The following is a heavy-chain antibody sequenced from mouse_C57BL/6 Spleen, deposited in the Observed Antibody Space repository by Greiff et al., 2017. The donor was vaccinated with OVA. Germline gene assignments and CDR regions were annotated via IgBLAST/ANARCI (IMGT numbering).Heavy chain of an antibody. Sequence: QVQLQQSGAELVKPGASVKLSCKASGYTFTSYWMQWVKQRPGQGLEWIGEIDPSDSYTNYNQKFKGKATLTVDTSSSTAYMQLSSLTSEDSAVYYCARRGELGPNYYAMDYWGQGTSVTVSS. D-gene: IGHD4-1*01. V-gene: IGHV1-50*01. CDR1: GYTFTSYW. J-gene: IGHJ4*01. CDR2: IDPSDSYT. CDR3: ARRGELGPNYYAMDY.